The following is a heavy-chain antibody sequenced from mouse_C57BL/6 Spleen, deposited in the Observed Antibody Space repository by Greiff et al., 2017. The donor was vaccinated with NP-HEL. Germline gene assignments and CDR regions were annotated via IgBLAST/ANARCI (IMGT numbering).Heavy chain of an antibody. CDR2: IYPGNSDT. CDR1: GYTFTSYW. J-gene: IGHJ4*01. CDR3: TRRFYDYDEGYYAMDY. D-gene: IGHD2-4*01. V-gene: IGHV1-5*01. Sequence: VQLQQSGTVLARPGASVKMSCKTSGYTFTSYWMHWVKQRPGQGLEWIGAIYPGNSDTSYNQKFKGKAKLTAVTSASTAYMELSSLTNEDSAVYYCTRRFYDYDEGYYAMDYWGQGTSVTVSS.